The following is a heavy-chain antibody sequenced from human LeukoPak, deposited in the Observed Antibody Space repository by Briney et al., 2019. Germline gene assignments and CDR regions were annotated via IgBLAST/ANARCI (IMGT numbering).Heavy chain of an antibody. CDR1: GGSISSGGYY. Sequence: SQTLSLTCTVSGGSISSGGYYWSWIRQHPGKGLEWIGYIYYSGSTYYNPSLKSRVTISVDTSKNQFSLELSSVTAADTAVYYCARVHQGYDILTGYYGEHYFDYWGQGTLVTVSS. CDR3: ARVHQGYDILTGYYGEHYFDY. J-gene: IGHJ4*02. V-gene: IGHV4-31*03. CDR2: IYYSGST. D-gene: IGHD3-9*01.